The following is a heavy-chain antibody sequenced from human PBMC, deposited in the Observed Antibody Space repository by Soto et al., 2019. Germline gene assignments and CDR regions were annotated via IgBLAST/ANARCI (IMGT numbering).Heavy chain of an antibody. Sequence: QVHLVQSGAEVKKPGASVKVSCKASGYTFTTYTMNWVRQAPEQRLEWMGWINPGNGITKYSQNFQDRVTLTRDTSASTAYMDLGSLTSADTAVYYCARDIAGSYKAFDYWGQGTLVTVSS. J-gene: IGHJ4*02. V-gene: IGHV1-3*01. CDR3: ARDIAGSYKAFDY. CDR1: GYTFTTYT. D-gene: IGHD1-26*01. CDR2: INPGNGIT.